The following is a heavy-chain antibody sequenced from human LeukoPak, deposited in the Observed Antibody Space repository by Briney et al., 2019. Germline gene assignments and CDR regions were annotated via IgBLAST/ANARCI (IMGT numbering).Heavy chain of an antibody. CDR2: ISANNGNT. V-gene: IGHV1-18*01. D-gene: IGHD6-19*01. CDR3: ARAAVPVSIDY. CDR1: GYTFTSYG. J-gene: IGHJ4*02. Sequence: ASVKVSCKASGYTFTSYGISWVRQAPGQGLECVGWISANNGNTNYAQKLQGRVTMTTDTSTSTAYMELRSLRSDDTAVYYCARAAVPVSIDYWGQGTLVTVSS.